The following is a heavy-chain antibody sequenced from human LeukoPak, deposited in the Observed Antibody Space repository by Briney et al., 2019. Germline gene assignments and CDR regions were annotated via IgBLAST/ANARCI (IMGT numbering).Heavy chain of an antibody. CDR1: GFTFSSYA. CDR2: ISDSGDYT. J-gene: IGHJ4*02. CDR3: AKKPPYSNSWYFEY. Sequence: QPGGSLRLSCAASGFTFSSYAMSWVRQAPGKGLEWVSSISDSGDYTYYADSVKGRFTISRDNSKNTLYLQMNSLRAEDTAIYYCAKKPPYSNSWYFEYWGQGTLVTVSS. D-gene: IGHD6-13*01. V-gene: IGHV3-23*01.